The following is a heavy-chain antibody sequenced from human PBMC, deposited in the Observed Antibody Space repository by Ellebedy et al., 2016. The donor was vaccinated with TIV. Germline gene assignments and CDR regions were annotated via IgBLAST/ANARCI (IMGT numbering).Heavy chain of an antibody. CDR2: ISAYNGNT. CDR3: ARVSGGHYGDYIPTAFDY. J-gene: IGHJ4*02. CDR1: GYTFTSYG. V-gene: IGHV1-18*04. Sequence: ASVKVSCKASGYTFTSYGISWVRQAPGQGLEWMGWISAYNGNTNYAQKLQGRVTMTTDTSTSTAYMELRSLRSDDTAVYYCARVSGGHYGDYIPTAFDYWGQGTLVTVSS. D-gene: IGHD4-17*01.